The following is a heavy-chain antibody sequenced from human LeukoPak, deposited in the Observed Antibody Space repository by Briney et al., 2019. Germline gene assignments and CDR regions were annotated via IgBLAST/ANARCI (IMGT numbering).Heavy chain of an antibody. CDR3: AKSDYYDSSGHPSSFEY. CDR1: GYSISSDNY. CDR2: IYHSGST. J-gene: IGHJ4*02. Sequence: SETLSLTCAVSGYSISSDNYWVWIRQPPGQGLEWTGGIYHSGSTYYNPSLKSRVTMSVDTSKNQFSLKLSSVTAADTAVYYCAKSDYYDSSGHPSSFEYWGQGTLVTVSS. D-gene: IGHD3-22*01. V-gene: IGHV4-38-2*01.